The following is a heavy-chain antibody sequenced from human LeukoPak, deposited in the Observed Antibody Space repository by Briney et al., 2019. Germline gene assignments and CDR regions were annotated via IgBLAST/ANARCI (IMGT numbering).Heavy chain of an antibody. Sequence: SQTLSLTCTVSGGSISSGSYYWSWIRQPAGRGLEWIGRIYTSGSTNYNPSLKSRVTISVDTSKNQFSLKLSSVTAADTAVYYCASTPVDTAMGLFDYWGQGTLVTVSS. V-gene: IGHV4-61*02. CDR2: IYTSGST. D-gene: IGHD5-18*01. CDR1: GGSISSGSYY. J-gene: IGHJ4*02. CDR3: ASTPVDTAMGLFDY.